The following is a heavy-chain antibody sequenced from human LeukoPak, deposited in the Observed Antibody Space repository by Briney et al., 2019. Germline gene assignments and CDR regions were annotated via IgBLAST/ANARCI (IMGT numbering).Heavy chain of an antibody. CDR1: GFTFSDYY. CDR2: ISGSTSYT. V-gene: IGHV3-11*05. J-gene: IGHJ4*02. Sequence: GGSLRLSCAASGFTFSDYYMSWIRQAPGKGLEWVSYISGSTSYTNYADSVKGRFTISRDNAKNSLYLQMNSLRAEDTAVYYCATDRSSSSWFDYWGQGTLVTVSS. CDR3: ATDRSSSSWFDY. D-gene: IGHD6-13*01.